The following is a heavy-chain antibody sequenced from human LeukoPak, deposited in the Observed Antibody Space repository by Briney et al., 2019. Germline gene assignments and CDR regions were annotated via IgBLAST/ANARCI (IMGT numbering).Heavy chain of an antibody. D-gene: IGHD3-3*01. CDR2: IYYSGST. J-gene: IGHJ6*02. Sequence: PSETLSLTCTVSGGSISSGGYYWSWIRQHPGKGLEWIGYIYYSGSTYYNPSLKSRVTISVDTSKNQFSLKLSSVTAADTAVYYCARGNELRITIFGVVTLEDYYGMDVWGQGTTVTVSS. V-gene: IGHV4-31*03. CDR1: GGSISSGGYY. CDR3: ARGNELRITIFGVVTLEDYYGMDV.